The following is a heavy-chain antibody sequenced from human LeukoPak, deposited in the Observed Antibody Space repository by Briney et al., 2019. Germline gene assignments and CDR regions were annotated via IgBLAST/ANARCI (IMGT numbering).Heavy chain of an antibody. CDR2: IYYSGST. D-gene: IGHD6-6*01. Sequence: SETPSLTCTVSGGSVSSGSYYWSWIRQPPGKGLEWIGYIYYSGSTNYNPSLKSRVTISVDTSKNQFSLKLSSVTAADTAVYYCARCARYYYGMDVWGQGTTVTVSS. CDR1: GGSVSSGSYY. V-gene: IGHV4-61*01. J-gene: IGHJ6*02. CDR3: ARCARYYYGMDV.